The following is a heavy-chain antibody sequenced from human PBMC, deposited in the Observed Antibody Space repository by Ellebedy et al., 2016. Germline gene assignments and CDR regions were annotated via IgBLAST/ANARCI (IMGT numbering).Heavy chain of an antibody. CDR2: IWYDGSNK. CDR3: ARAAAGTDAFDI. CDR1: GFTFSSYG. D-gene: IGHD6-13*01. Sequence: GESLKISXAASGFTFSSYGMHWVRQAPGKGLEWVAVIWYDGSNKYYADSVKGRFTISRDNSKNTLYLQMNSLRAEDTAVYYCARAAAGTDAFDIWGQGTMVTVSS. J-gene: IGHJ3*02. V-gene: IGHV3-33*08.